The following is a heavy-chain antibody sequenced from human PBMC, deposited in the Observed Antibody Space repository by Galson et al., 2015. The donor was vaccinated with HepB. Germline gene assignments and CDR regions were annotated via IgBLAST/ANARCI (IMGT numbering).Heavy chain of an antibody. Sequence: SLRLSCAASGFTFSSYSMNWVRQAPGKGLEWVSYISSSSSTIYHADSVQGRFTISRDNAKNSLYLQMNSLRAEDTAVYYCAKLGGLIERGIWSGYYTGIGGYYMDVWGKGTTVTVSS. CDR3: AKLGGLIERGIWSGYYTGIGGYYMDV. CDR1: GFTFSSYS. V-gene: IGHV3-48*01. D-gene: IGHD3-3*01. J-gene: IGHJ6*03. CDR2: ISSSSSTI.